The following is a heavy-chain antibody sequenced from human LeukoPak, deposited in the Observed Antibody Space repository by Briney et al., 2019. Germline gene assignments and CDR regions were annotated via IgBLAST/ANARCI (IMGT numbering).Heavy chain of an antibody. CDR1: GGSISSSNW. J-gene: IGHJ3*02. D-gene: IGHD3-10*01. CDR3: ARDPGSSGSTKLDAFDI. V-gene: IGHV4-4*02. CDR2: IYHSGST. Sequence: SETLSPTCAVSGGSISSSNWWSWVRQPPGKGLEWIGEIYHSGSTNYNPSLKSRVTISVDTSKNQFSLKLSSVTAADTAVYYCARDPGSSGSTKLDAFDIWGQGTMVTVSS.